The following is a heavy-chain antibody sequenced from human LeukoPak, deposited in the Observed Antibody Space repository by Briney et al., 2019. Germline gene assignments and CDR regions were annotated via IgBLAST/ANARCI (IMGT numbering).Heavy chain of an antibody. J-gene: IGHJ4*02. CDR2: IYHSGST. CDR3: ASVVDGITPHFDY. V-gene: IGHV4-4*02. Sequence: SESLSLTCAVAGGSISTSNWWSWVRQPPGKGLEWIGEIYHSGSTKYNASLKSRVTISVDKSKTQFSLKLSSVTAADTAVYYCASVVDGITPHFDYWGEGTLVTDCS. D-gene: IGHD3-16*01. CDR1: GGSISTSNW.